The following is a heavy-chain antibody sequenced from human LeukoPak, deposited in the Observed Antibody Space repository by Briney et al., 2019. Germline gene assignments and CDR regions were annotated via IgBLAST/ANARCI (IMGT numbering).Heavy chain of an antibody. J-gene: IGHJ3*02. CDR3: AKFTVTTSGYTFDI. Sequence: SENLSLTCAVSGGSVSSAGYSWSWIRQPPGRGLECIGYFFHTGNTYYNPSLESRVTISLDRSRNQFSLKLSSVTAADTAVYYCAKFTVTTSGYTFDIWGQGTMVTVSS. CDR2: FFHTGNT. CDR1: GGSVSSAGYS. D-gene: IGHD4-17*01. V-gene: IGHV4-30-2*01.